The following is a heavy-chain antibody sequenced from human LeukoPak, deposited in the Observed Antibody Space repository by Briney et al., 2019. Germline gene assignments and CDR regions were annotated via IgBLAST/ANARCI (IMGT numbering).Heavy chain of an antibody. V-gene: IGHV3-74*01. Sequence: GGSLRLSCAASGNYWMHWVRQAPGKGLVWVSHINSDGSWTSYADSVKGRFTISKDNAKNTVHLQMNSLRAEDTAVYYCVSFYETYWGRGTVVTVSS. CDR1: GNYW. CDR2: INSDGSWT. CDR3: VSFYETY. J-gene: IGHJ4*02. D-gene: IGHD2/OR15-2a*01.